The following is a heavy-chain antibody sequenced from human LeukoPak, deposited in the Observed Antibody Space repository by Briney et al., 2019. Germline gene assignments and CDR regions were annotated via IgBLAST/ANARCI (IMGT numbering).Heavy chain of an antibody. CDR2: IYSGGST. Sequence: GGSLRLSCAASGFTVSSNYMSWVRQAPGKGLEWVSVIYSGGSTYYANSVKGRFTISRDNSKNTLYLQMNSLRAEDTAVYYCARSGGYGDSGLDYWGQGTLVTVSS. CDR3: ARSGGYGDSGLDY. J-gene: IGHJ4*02. V-gene: IGHV3-66*01. CDR1: GFTVSSNY. D-gene: IGHD4-17*01.